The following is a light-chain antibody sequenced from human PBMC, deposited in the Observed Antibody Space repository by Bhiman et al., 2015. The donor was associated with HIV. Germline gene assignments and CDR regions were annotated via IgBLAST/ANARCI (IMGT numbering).Light chain of an antibody. J-gene: IGLJ1*01. CDR1: SLRNYY. Sequence: SSELTQDPTVSVALGQTVRITCQGDSLRNYYANWYQQKPGQAPVVVIYRDSKRPSGIPERFSGSNSGNSATLTISGTQAVDEADYYCQAWDSGTAVFGAGTKVTVL. CDR3: QAWDSGTAV. V-gene: IGLV3-19*01. CDR2: RDS.